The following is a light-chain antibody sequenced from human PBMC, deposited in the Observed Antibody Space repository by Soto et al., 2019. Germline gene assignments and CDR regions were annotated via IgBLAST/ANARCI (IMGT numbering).Light chain of an antibody. V-gene: IGKV1-33*01. CDR3: QQYENLPT. CDR1: QDINNY. Sequence: DIQMTQSPSSLSASVGDMVTITCQASQDINNYLNWYQQKPGKAPKLLIYDASNLEAGVPSRFSGSGSGTDFTFTISRLQPEDIATYYCQQYENLPTFGQGTRLEIK. J-gene: IGKJ5*01. CDR2: DAS.